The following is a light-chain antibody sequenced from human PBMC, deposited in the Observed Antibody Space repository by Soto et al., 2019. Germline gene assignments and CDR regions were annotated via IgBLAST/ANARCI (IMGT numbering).Light chain of an antibody. Sequence: EIVLTQSPGILSLSPGERATLSCRASQSVSSSYLAWYQQKPGQAPRLLIYGASSRATGIPDRFSGSGSGTDFTLTIFSLQPEDFAVYYCQQYSSIPRMFGQGTKVEIK. V-gene: IGKV3-20*01. CDR3: QQYSSIPRM. CDR2: GAS. CDR1: QSVSSSY. J-gene: IGKJ1*01.